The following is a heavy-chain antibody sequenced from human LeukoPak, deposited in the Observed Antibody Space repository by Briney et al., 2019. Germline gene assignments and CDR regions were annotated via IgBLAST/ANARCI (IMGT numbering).Heavy chain of an antibody. CDR2: IYPGDSDT. CDR3: ARDKYCTSRSCYFDY. Sequence: GESLKISCKGSGYSFINYWIGWVRQMPGKGLEWMGIIYPGDSDTRYSPSFQGQVTMSADKSISTAYLQWSSLKASDTAIYYCARDKYCTSRSCYFDYWGQGTPVTVSS. D-gene: IGHD2-2*01. CDR1: GYSFINYW. J-gene: IGHJ4*02. V-gene: IGHV5-51*01.